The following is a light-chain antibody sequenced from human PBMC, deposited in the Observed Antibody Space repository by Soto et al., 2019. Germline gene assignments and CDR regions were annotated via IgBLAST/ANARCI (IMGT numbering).Light chain of an antibody. J-gene: IGKJ5*01. CDR1: QSVRGY. V-gene: IGKV3-11*01. CDR2: DTS. CDR3: QQRSNWPVT. Sequence: EIVLTQSPATLSLSPGERATLSCRASQSVRGYLAWYQQKPGQAPRLLIYDTSIRAIGIPARFSGSGSGTDFTLTISSLEPEDFAVYHCQQRSNWPVTFGQGTRLEMK.